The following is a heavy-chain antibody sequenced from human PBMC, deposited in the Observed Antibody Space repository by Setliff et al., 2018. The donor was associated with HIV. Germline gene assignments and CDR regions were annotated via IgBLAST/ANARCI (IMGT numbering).Heavy chain of an antibody. CDR2: ISSSSDYI. CDR1: GFTFSSYS. Sequence: PGGSLRLSCAVSGFTFSSYSMNWVRQAPGKGLEWVSFISSSSDYIYYADSVEGRFVISRDNAKNSLYLQMNSLRAEDTAVYYCARDFRIQLWLRSPFDYWGQGTLVTVSS. J-gene: IGHJ4*02. CDR3: ARDFRIQLWLRSPFDY. D-gene: IGHD5-18*01. V-gene: IGHV3-21*01.